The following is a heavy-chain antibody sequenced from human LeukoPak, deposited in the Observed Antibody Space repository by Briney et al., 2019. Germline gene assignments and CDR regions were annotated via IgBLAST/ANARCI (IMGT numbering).Heavy chain of an antibody. CDR2: ISYTRST. V-gene: IGHV4-39*01. CDR3: ARPRGGWTQPFDY. Sequence: SETLSLTCPVSGPSISSSTYYWGWIRQPPGKGLECIGSISYTRSTYYNPSLKSRVTTSVDTSKSRCSLKVSSVTAADPAVYYCARPRGGWTQPFDYWGQGTLVTVSS. CDR1: GPSISSSTYY. J-gene: IGHJ4*02. D-gene: IGHD1-14*01.